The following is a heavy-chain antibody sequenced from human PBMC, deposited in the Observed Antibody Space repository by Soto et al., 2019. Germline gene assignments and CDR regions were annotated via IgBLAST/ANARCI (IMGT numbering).Heavy chain of an antibody. Sequence: GGSLRLSCAASGFPFSSYSMCWGRPAPGQGLEWVAVISYDGSNKYYADSVKGRFTISRDNSKNTLYLQMNSLRAEDTAVYYCAREKGYYDSSGYFFDYWGQGTLVTVSS. D-gene: IGHD3-22*01. CDR1: GFPFSSYS. J-gene: IGHJ4*02. CDR2: ISYDGSNK. CDR3: AREKGYYDSSGYFFDY. V-gene: IGHV3-30-3*01.